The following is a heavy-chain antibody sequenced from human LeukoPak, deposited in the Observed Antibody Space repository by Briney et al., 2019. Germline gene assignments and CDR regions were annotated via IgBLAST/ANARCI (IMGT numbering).Heavy chain of an antibody. CDR3: ASQLRPLGYYYMDV. CDR2: IIPIFGTA. J-gene: IGHJ6*03. CDR1: GGTFSSYA. Sequence: SVKVSCTASGGTFSSYAISWVRQAPGQGLEWMGGIIPIFGTANYAQKFQGRVTITADESTSTAYMELSSLRSEATAVYYCASQLRPLGYYYMDVWGKGTTVTVSS. D-gene: IGHD1-1*01. V-gene: IGHV1-69*13.